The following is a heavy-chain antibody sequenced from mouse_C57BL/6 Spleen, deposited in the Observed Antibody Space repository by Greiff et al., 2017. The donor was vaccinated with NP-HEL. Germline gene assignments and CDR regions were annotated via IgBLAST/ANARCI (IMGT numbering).Heavy chain of an antibody. J-gene: IGHJ3*01. CDR2: ISDGGSYT. CDR3: ARDLGVVGPFAY. Sequence: EVHLVESGGGLVKPGGSLKLSCAASGFTFSSYAMSWVRQTPEKRLEWVATISDGGSYTYYPDNVKGRFTISRDNAKNNLYLQMSHLKSEDTAMYYCARDLGVVGPFAYWGQGTLVTVSA. V-gene: IGHV5-4*01. CDR1: GFTFSSYA. D-gene: IGHD1-1*01.